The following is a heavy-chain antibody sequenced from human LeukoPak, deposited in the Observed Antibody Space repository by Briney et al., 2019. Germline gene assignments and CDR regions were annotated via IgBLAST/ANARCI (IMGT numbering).Heavy chain of an antibody. CDR1: GGSISSYY. V-gene: IGHV4-59*01. J-gene: IGHJ4*02. CDR3: ARDPGYYQGLDY. Sequence: SETLSLTCTVSGGSISSYYWSWLRQPPGKGLEWIGYIYYSGSTNYNPSLKSRVTISVDTSKNQFSLKLSSVTAADTAVYYCARDPGYYQGLDYWGQGTLVTVSS. CDR2: IYYSGST. D-gene: IGHD3-10*01.